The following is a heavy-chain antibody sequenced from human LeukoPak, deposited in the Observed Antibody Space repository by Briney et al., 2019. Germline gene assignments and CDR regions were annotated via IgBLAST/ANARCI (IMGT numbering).Heavy chain of an antibody. CDR1: GFTFSSFA. CDR2: VSRDGGNK. V-gene: IGHV3-30-3*01. J-gene: IGHJ4*02. D-gene: IGHD3-22*01. CDR3: AKDRRVSSSGSAVYYFDH. Sequence: PGGSLRLSCAASGFTFSSFAMHWVRQAPGRGLEWVTIVSRDGGNKYYADSVKGRFTISRDNSKNTLYLQMNSLRAEDTAVYYCAKDRRVSSSGSAVYYFDHWGQGTLVTVSS.